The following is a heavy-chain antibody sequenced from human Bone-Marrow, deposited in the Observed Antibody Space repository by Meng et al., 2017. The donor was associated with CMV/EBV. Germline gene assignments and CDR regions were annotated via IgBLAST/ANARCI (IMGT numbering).Heavy chain of an antibody. Sequence: ASVKVSCKASGYTFTSYAMHWVRQAPGQRLEWMGWSNAGNGNTKYSQEFQGRVTMTTDTSTSTAYMELRSLRSDDTAVYYCARVVGLCSGGSCYSLYFDYWGQGTRVTVSS. J-gene: IGHJ4*02. V-gene: IGHV1-3*02. D-gene: IGHD2-15*01. CDR1: GYTFTSYA. CDR3: ARVVGLCSGGSCYSLYFDY. CDR2: SNAGNGNT.